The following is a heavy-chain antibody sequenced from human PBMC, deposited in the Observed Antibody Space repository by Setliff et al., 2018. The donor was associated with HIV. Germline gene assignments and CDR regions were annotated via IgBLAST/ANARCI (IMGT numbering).Heavy chain of an antibody. CDR2: IYSGGST. CDR1: EFTVSSNY. D-gene: IGHD2-15*01. V-gene: IGHV3-66*02. CDR3: ARSFTWSRYCSGGSCPLDAFDL. Sequence: GGSLRLSCAASEFTVSSNYMSWVRQAPGKGQEWVSLIYSGGSTYSADSVKGRFTISRDNSKNTLYLQMNSLRAEETAVYYCARSFTWSRYCSGGSCPLDAFDLWGQGTMVTVSS. J-gene: IGHJ3*01.